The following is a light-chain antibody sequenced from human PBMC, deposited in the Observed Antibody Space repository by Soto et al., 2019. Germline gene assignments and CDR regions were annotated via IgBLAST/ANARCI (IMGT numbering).Light chain of an antibody. CDR2: EVN. Sequence: QSALTQPASVSGSPGQSITFSCTGTSNDIGAYDYVSWFQHHPDKAPKLIIYEVNDRPSGISSRFSGSKSGNTASLTISGLQPEDEADYYCSSYTTSHTRVFGGGTQLTVL. CDR3: SSYTTSHTRV. CDR1: SNDIGAYDY. J-gene: IGLJ3*02. V-gene: IGLV2-14*01.